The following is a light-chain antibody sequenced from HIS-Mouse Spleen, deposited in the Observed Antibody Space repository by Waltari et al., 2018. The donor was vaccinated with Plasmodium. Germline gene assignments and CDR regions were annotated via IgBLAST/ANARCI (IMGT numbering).Light chain of an antibody. CDR3: QQYNSYLFT. CDR1: QRISSW. V-gene: IGKV1-5*03. J-gene: IGKJ3*01. Sequence: DIQMTQSPSPLSASVGDRVTITCRASQRISSWLAWYQQKPGKAPKLLIYKASSLESGVPSRFSGSGSGTEFTLTISSLQPDDFATYYCQQYNSYLFTFGPGTKVDIK. CDR2: KAS.